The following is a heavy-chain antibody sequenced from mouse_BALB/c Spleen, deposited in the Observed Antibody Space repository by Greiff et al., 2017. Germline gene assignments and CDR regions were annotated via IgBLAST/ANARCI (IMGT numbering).Heavy chain of an antibody. Sequence: EVKVEESGPGLVKPSQSLSLTCTVTGYSITSDYAWNWIRQFPGNKLEWMGYISYSGSTSYNPSLKSRISITRDTSKNQFFLQLNSVTTEDTATYYCARGPVYFDYWGQGTTLTVSS. CDR1: GYSITSDYA. J-gene: IGHJ2*01. CDR3: ARGPVYFDY. CDR2: ISYSGST. V-gene: IGHV3-2*02.